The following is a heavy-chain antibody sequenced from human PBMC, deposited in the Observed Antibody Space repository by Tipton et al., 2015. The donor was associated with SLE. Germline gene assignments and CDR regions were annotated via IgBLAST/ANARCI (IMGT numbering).Heavy chain of an antibody. D-gene: IGHD3-10*01. Sequence: TLSLTCTVSGGSISSYSWSWIRQPPGKGLEWIGYIYTSGSTNYNPSLKSRVTISVDTSKNQFSLKLSSVTAADTAVYYCARDFGAMVQGEGAFDIWGQGTMVTVSS. CDR1: GGSISSYS. CDR2: IYTSGST. J-gene: IGHJ3*02. CDR3: ARDFGAMVQGEGAFDI. V-gene: IGHV4-4*08.